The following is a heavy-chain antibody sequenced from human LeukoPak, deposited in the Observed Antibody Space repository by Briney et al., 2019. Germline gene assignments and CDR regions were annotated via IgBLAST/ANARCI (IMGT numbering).Heavy chain of an antibody. Sequence: ASVKVSCKASGYTFTSYDINWVRQATGQGLEWMGWMNPNSGNTGYAQTFQGRGTMTRNTSISTAYMELSSLRSEDTAVYYCARELHDYSTHHPSSYYYGMDVWGQGTTVTVSS. D-gene: IGHD4-4*01. J-gene: IGHJ6*02. V-gene: IGHV1-8*01. CDR2: MNPNSGNT. CDR1: GYTFTSYD. CDR3: ARELHDYSTHHPSSYYYGMDV.